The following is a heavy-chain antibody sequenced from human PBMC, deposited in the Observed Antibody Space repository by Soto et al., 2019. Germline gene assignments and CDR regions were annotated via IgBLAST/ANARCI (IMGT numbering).Heavy chain of an antibody. Sequence: QVQLVESGGGVVQPGRSLRLSCAASGFTFSSYGMHWVRQAPGKGLEWVAFIWYDGSNKYYADSVKGRFTISRDNSKNTLYLQMNSLSAEDTAVYYCARIKLIGAMDVWGQGTTVTVSS. CDR1: GFTFSSYG. CDR2: IWYDGSNK. V-gene: IGHV3-33*01. D-gene: IGHD3-16*01. CDR3: ARIKLIGAMDV. J-gene: IGHJ6*02.